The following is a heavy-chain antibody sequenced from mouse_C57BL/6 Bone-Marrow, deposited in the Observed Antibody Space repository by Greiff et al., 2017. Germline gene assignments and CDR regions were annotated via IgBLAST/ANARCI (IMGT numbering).Heavy chain of an antibody. CDR3: AVVAPFDY. CDR1: GFNIKDYY. J-gene: IGHJ2*01. V-gene: IGHV14-2*01. D-gene: IGHD1-1*01. CDR2: IDPEDGET. Sequence: EVQLQQSGAELVKPGASVKLSCTASGFNIKDYYMHWVKQRTEQGLEWIGRIDPEDGETKYALKFQGKATITADTSSNTAYLQLSSLTSEATAVYYCAVVAPFDYWGQGTTLTVSS.